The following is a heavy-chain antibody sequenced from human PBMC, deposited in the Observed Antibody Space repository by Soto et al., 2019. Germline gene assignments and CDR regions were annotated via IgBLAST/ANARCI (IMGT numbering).Heavy chain of an antibody. CDR3: ARNHYGDPPLKNWFDP. Sequence: LSLTCTVSGGSISGYYWSWIRQPPGKGLEWIGYIHYNGGTSYSPSLKSRVTVSVDTSKNQFSLKLSSVTAADTAVYYCARNHYGDPPLKNWFDPWGQGSLVTVSS. V-gene: IGHV4-59*01. D-gene: IGHD4-17*01. J-gene: IGHJ5*02. CDR1: GGSISGYY. CDR2: IHYNGGT.